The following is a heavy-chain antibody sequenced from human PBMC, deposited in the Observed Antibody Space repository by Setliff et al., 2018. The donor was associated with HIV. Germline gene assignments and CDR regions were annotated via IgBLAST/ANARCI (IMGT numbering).Heavy chain of an antibody. V-gene: IGHV4-38-2*01. J-gene: IGHJ6*04. CDR2: VYSDGRA. Sequence: PSETLSLTCAVSGSSISGSYYWAWIRQPPGKGLEWIANVYSDGRANYNPSLKGRGTISLDTSRTHFSLKVNSVTAADTAIYFCARGGPTVAYAVDVWGKGTTVTVFS. CDR1: GSSISGSYY. CDR3: ARGGPTVAYAVDV. D-gene: IGHD4-17*01.